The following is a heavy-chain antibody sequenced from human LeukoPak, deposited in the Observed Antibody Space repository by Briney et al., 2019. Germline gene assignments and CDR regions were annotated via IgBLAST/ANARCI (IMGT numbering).Heavy chain of an antibody. V-gene: IGHV4-34*01. CDR3: ARVPKYFDL. J-gene: IGHJ2*01. Sequence: KPSETLSLTCAVYGGSFSGFYWTWIRQPPGKGLEWIGQINHNRNTHYNPSLKSRVTISVDTSKNHFSLKLSSVTAADTAVYYCARVPKYFDLWGRGTLVTVSS. CDR2: INHNRNT. CDR1: GGSFSGFY.